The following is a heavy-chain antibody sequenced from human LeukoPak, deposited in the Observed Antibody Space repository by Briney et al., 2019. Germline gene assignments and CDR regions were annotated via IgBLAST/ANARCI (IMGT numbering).Heavy chain of an antibody. Sequence: SETLSLTCTVSGGSISSSSYYWGWIRQPPGKGLEWIGSIYYSGSTYYNPSLKSRVTISVDTSKSQFSLKLSSVTAADTAVYYCARQGYGGNGYYFDYWGQGTLVTVSS. CDR2: IYYSGST. D-gene: IGHD4-23*01. CDR1: GGSISSSSYY. CDR3: ARQGYGGNGYYFDY. V-gene: IGHV4-39*01. J-gene: IGHJ4*02.